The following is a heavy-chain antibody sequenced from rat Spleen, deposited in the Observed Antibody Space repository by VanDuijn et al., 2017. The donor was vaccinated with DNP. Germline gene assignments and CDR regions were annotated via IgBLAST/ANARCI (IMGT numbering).Heavy chain of an antibody. D-gene: IGHD1-11*01. CDR1: GFSLTSNG. CDR3: ARHSPRRVWGNFDF. Sequence: QVQLEESGPGLIQPSETLSLTCTVSGFSLTSNGVGWVRQPLGKGLVWMGTIWAGGSTTYNSAVQSRLSISRDTSRSQVFLKMNSLQPEDTGTYYCARHSPRRVWGNFDFWGPGTMVTVSS. CDR2: IWAGGST. V-gene: IGHV2-72*01. J-gene: IGHJ1*01.